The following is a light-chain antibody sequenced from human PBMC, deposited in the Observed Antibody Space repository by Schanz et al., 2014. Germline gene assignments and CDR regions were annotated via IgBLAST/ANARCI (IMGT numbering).Light chain of an antibody. Sequence: IVLTQSPGTLSLSPGERATLSCRASQSVTNNLAWYQQKPGQAPRLLINGASTRATGIPARFSGSGSGTEFTLTISRLEPEDFAVYYCQQYLASPYTFGQGTKLEIK. J-gene: IGKJ2*01. V-gene: IGKV3-20*01. CDR2: GAS. CDR3: QQYLASPYT. CDR1: QSVTNN.